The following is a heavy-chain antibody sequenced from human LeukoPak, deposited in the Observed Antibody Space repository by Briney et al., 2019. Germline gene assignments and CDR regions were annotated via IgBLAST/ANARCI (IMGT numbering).Heavy chain of an antibody. Sequence: SETLSLTCTVSGGSISSSSYYWGWIRQPPGKGLEWIGSIYYSGSTYYNPSLKSRVTISVDTSKNQFSLKLSSVTAADTAVYYCAREGRSYGSYYYDSSGYYSRFDYWGQGTLVTVSS. CDR3: AREGRSYGSYYYDSSGYYSRFDY. V-gene: IGHV4-39*02. D-gene: IGHD3-22*01. CDR1: GGSISSSSYY. CDR2: IYYSGST. J-gene: IGHJ4*02.